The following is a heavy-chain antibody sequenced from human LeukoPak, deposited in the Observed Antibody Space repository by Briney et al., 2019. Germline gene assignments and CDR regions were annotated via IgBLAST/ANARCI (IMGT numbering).Heavy chain of an antibody. V-gene: IGHV4-34*01. Sequence: SETLSLTCAVYGGSFSGYYWSWIRQPPGKGLEWIGEINHSGSTNYNPSLKSRVTISVDTSKNQFSLKLSSVTAADTAVYYCARVPGDYIDYWGQGTLVTVTS. CDR2: INHSGST. J-gene: IGHJ4*02. CDR3: ARVPGDYIDY. CDR1: GGSFSGYY.